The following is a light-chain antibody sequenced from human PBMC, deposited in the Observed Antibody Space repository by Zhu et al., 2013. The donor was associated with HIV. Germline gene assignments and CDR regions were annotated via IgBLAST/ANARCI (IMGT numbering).Light chain of an antibody. V-gene: IGKV3-20*01. CDR2: GAS. CDR1: QSVSSSY. CDR3: QQYADWPPNT. J-gene: IGKJ2*01. Sequence: EIVLTQSPGTLSLSPGERATLSCRASQSVSSSYLAWYQQKPGQAPRLLIYGASSRATGIPDRFSGSGSGTDFTLTISSVQSEDFATYYCQQYADWPPNTFGQGTKLDIK.